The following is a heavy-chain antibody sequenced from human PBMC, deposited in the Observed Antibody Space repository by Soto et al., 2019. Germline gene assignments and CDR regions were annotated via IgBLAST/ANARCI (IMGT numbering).Heavy chain of an antibody. D-gene: IGHD3-9*01. V-gene: IGHV3-23*01. CDR3: TKDPSTGYADS. Sequence: PVGSLRLSCVSSGFLINNFALNWVRQAPGKGLEWVSTLSKDGKNTHYSDSVRGRFTISRDDSKNTLFLQMNRLSPEDAAVYYCTKDPSTGYADSWGQGTLVTVSS. CDR2: LSKDGKNT. J-gene: IGHJ4*02. CDR1: GFLINNFA.